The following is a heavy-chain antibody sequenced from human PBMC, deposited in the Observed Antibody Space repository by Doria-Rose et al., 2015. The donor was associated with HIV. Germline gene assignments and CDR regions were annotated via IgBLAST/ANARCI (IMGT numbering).Heavy chain of an antibody. V-gene: IGHV4-59*01. CDR1: GGSISRYY. Sequence: QVQLQESGPGLVKPSETLSLTCSVSGGSISRYYWSWIRQPPGKGLEYIGDIFYTGSTNYSPSLKSRVSISIDTSKNKCSLRLSSVTAADTAVYYCGRVLSATHDPWGQGPLGIAS. CDR3: GRVLSATHDP. J-gene: IGHJ5*02. D-gene: IGHD6-19*01. CDR2: IFYTGST.